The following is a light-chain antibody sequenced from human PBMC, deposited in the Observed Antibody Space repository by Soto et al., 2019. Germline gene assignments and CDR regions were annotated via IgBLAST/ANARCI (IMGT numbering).Light chain of an antibody. Sequence: QSVLTQPPSVSAAPRQKVTISCSGSSSNIENNYVSWYQQLPGTAPKLLIYDNNKRPSGIPDRFSGSKSGTSATLGITGLQTGDEADYYCRTWDSSLSAGVFGGGTKLTVL. CDR3: RTWDSSLSAGV. V-gene: IGLV1-51*01. CDR2: DNN. J-gene: IGLJ3*02. CDR1: SSNIENNY.